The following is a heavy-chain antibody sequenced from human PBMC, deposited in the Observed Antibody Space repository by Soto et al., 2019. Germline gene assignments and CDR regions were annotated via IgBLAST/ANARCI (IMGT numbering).Heavy chain of an antibody. D-gene: IGHD5-18*01. CDR1: GYSIRYYY. Sequence: SEILSLTYTVPGYSIRYYYWNGIRHSPGKGLEWIGYIYSSGSTHYNPSLQNRVSISIDTSKNQVSLKVNSVTAADTAVYYCARDHPHSYGVYYFDYWGQGTPVTVS. J-gene: IGHJ4*02. CDR2: IYSSGST. CDR3: ARDHPHSYGVYYFDY. V-gene: IGHV4-59*01.